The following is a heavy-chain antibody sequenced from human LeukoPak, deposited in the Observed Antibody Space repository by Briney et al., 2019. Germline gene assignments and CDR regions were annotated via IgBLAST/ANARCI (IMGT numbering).Heavy chain of an antibody. CDR3: TRDQMNY. J-gene: IGHJ4*02. V-gene: IGHV3-53*01. CDR2: IFSNGDT. Sequence: GGSLRLSCTASEFSVSRNYMLWVRQAPGKGLEWVSLIFSNGDTHYADSVKGRFTISRDTSKNTVSLQMNSLRVEDTAMYYCTRDQMNYWGQGTLVTVSS. CDR1: EFSVSRNY. D-gene: IGHD5-24*01.